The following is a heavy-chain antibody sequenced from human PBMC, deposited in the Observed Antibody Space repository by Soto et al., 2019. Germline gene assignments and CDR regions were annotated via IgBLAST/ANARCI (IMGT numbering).Heavy chain of an antibody. CDR3: ARDSSGFPTQDY. D-gene: IGHD6-19*01. CDR1: GFTFSRYS. J-gene: IGHJ4*02. Sequence: EVQLVESGGGLVKPGGSLRLSCAASGFTFSRYSMNWVRQAPGKGLEWVSSISSSSSYIYYADSVKGRFTISRDNAKNSLYLQMNSLRAEDTAVYYCARDSSGFPTQDYWGQGTLVTVSS. CDR2: ISSSSSYI. V-gene: IGHV3-21*01.